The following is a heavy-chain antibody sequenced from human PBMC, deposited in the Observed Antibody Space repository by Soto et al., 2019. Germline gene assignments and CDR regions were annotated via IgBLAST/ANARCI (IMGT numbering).Heavy chain of an antibody. D-gene: IGHD2-21*01. Sequence: PGGSLRLSCAASGFTFSSYGMHWVRQAPGKGLEWVAVIWYDGSNKYYADSVKDRFTISRDNSKNTLYLQMNSLRAEDTAVYYCARQAYCGGDCDVLGSAPEYFQHWGPGTLVTVSS. CDR3: ARQAYCGGDCDVLGSAPEYFQH. V-gene: IGHV3-33*01. J-gene: IGHJ1*01. CDR1: GFTFSSYG. CDR2: IWYDGSNK.